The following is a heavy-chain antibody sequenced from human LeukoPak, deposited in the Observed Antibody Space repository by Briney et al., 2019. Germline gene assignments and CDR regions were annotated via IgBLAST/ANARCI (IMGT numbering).Heavy chain of an antibody. CDR3: AKDASLWYSSSWGDYYYGMDV. D-gene: IGHD6-13*01. CDR2: ISGSGGST. J-gene: IGHJ6*02. CDR1: GFTFSSYA. V-gene: IGHV3-23*01. Sequence: GGSLRLSCAASGFTFSSYAMSWVRQAPGKGLEWVSAISGSGGSTCYADSVKGRFTISRDNSKNTLYLQMNSLRAEDTAVYYCAKDASLWYSSSWGDYYYGMDVWGQGTTVTVSS.